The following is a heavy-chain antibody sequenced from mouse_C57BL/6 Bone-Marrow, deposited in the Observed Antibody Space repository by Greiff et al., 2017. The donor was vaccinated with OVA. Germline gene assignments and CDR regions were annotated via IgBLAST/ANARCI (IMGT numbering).Heavy chain of an antibody. D-gene: IGHD2-5*01. CDR1: GFNIKNSY. CDR3: ARESNYDWYCDF. CDR2: IDPANGNT. J-gene: IGHJ1*03. Sequence: EVKLVESVAELVRPGASVKLSCTASGFNIKNSYMHWVKQRPEQGLEWIGRIDPANGNTKYAPKFQGKATITADTSSNTAYLHLTSLTSEDTAIYYCARESNYDWYCDFWGTGTAVTVSS. V-gene: IGHV14-3*01.